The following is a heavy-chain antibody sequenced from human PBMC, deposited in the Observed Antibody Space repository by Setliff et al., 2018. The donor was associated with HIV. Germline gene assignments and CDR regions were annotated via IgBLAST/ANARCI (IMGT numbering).Heavy chain of an antibody. J-gene: IGHJ4*02. Sequence: ASVKVSCKASGYTFINFYIYWVRQAPGQGLEWVGRISPNSGGTDYSQKFQGRVSMTRDTSTNTAYLDLTNLTSDDTAVYFCVKDGGPRGSGDWGQGTLVTVSS. CDR1: GYTFINFY. V-gene: IGHV1-2*06. D-gene: IGHD3-10*01. CDR2: ISPNSGGT. CDR3: VKDGGPRGSGD.